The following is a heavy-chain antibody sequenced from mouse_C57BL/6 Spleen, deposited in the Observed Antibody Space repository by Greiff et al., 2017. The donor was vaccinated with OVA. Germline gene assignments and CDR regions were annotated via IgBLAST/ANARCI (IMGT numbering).Heavy chain of an antibody. Sequence: VQLQQPGAELVRPGSSVKLSCKASGYTFTSYWMHWVKQRPIQGLEWIGNIDPSDSETHYNQKFKDKATLTVDKSSSTAYMQLSSLTSEDSAVYYCARPDSSGYRPFAYWGQGTLVTVSA. D-gene: IGHD3-2*02. CDR1: GYTFTSYW. CDR2: IDPSDSET. V-gene: IGHV1-52*01. CDR3: ARPDSSGYRPFAY. J-gene: IGHJ3*01.